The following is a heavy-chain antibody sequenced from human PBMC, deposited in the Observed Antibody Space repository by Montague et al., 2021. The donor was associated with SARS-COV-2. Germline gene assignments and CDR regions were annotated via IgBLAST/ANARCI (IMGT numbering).Heavy chain of an antibody. V-gene: IGHV2-70*11. CDR1: GFSLSTSGMC. Sequence: PALVKPTQTLTLTCTFSGFSLSTSGMCVSWIRQPPGKALEWLARIDWDDDKYYSTSLKTRLTISKDTSKNQVVLTMTNMDPVDTATYYCARVSSSWSQDYYYYTDVWGKGTTVTVSS. CDR3: ARVSSSWSQDYYYYTDV. J-gene: IGHJ6*03. CDR2: IDWDDDK. D-gene: IGHD6-13*01.